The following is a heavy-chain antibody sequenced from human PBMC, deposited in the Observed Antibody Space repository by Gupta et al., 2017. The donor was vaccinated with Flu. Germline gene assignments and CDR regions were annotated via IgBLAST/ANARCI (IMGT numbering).Heavy chain of an antibody. CDR2: IKEDGSVK. D-gene: IGHD5-24*01. J-gene: IGHJ4*02. CDR1: RFHFRRSW. Sequence: EGRLVAAGGGLVLPGASLRLSCSASRFHFRRSWMAWGRWAPGKGREWVANIKEDGSVKIYVDSVKGRFTISRDNAKNSLYLQMNSLRFEDTAVYYCSRDNGYNQFDYWGQGTLVTVSS. CDR3: SRDNGYNQFDY. V-gene: IGHV3-7*01.